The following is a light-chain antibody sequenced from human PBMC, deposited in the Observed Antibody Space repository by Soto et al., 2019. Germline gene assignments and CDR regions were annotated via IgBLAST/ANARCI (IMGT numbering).Light chain of an antibody. CDR1: QSISSD. V-gene: IGKV3-15*01. CDR3: QRYREWPCT. Sequence: EIVMTQSPATLSVSPGERATLSCRASQSISSDLAWYQQKPGQAPRLLIYGASTRATGIPARFSGSGSGTEFTLTISSLQSEDFAVYYCQRYREWPCTFGQGTKVDSK. CDR2: GAS. J-gene: IGKJ1*01.